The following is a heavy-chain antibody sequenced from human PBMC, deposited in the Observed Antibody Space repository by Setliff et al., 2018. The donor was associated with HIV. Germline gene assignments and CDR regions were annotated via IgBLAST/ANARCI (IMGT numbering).Heavy chain of an antibody. Sequence: PGGSLRLSCAASGFTFSTYWMHWVRQAPGKGLGWVSHINTDGRKTTYADSVKGRFTVSRDNAKNTLYLKMDSLRAEDTAVYFCARGYYGSDLQNGMDVWGQGTTVTVSS. V-gene: IGHV3-74*03. CDR1: GFTFSTYW. CDR2: INTDGRKT. D-gene: IGHD3-10*01. J-gene: IGHJ6*02. CDR3: ARGYYGSDLQNGMDV.